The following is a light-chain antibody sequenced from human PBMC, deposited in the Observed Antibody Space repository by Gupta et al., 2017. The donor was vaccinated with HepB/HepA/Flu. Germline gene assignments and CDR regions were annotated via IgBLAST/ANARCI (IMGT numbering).Light chain of an antibody. CDR2: KVS. V-gene: IGKV2-30*02. J-gene: IGKJ5*01. CDR3: TKGTQGQPWT. CDR1: QSLVHTDGNTY. Sequence: VGMAPSPPSLPVTLGQPASIPCSSSQSLVHTDGNTYLRWIHQRPGQSPRRRIYKVSNRDSGVPDRISGSGSGTDCTLKISRVEAADVGVDYCTKGTQGQPWTFGQGTRLEMK.